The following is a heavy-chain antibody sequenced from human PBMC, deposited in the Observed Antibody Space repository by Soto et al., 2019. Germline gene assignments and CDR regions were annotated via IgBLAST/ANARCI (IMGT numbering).Heavy chain of an antibody. CDR1: VFTFSSYE. Sequence: GGSLRLSCAASVFTFSSYEMNWVRQAPGKGLEWVSYISSSGSTIYYADSVKGRFTISRDNAKHSLYLQMNSLRAEDTAVYYCAQDSDKDMFDYWGQGTLVTASS. J-gene: IGHJ4*02. D-gene: IGHD2-15*01. V-gene: IGHV3-48*03. CDR2: ISSSGSTI. CDR3: AQDSDKDMFDY.